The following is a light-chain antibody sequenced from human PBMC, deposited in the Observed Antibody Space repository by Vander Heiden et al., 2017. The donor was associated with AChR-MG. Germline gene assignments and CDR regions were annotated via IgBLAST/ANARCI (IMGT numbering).Light chain of an antibody. Sequence: EIALTQSPATPPSSPGERATPPCRASQSVSIYLAWYQQRPCQPPRLLIYDASNRATDIPARFSGSGSGTDFTLTISSLGPEDFAIYCCQQRSNWPLYTFGQGTKLEIK. CDR1: QSVSIY. CDR2: DAS. J-gene: IGKJ2*01. CDR3: QQRSNWPLYT. V-gene: IGKV3-11*01.